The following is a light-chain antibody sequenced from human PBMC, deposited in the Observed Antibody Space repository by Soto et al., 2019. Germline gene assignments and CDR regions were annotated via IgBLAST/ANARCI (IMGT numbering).Light chain of an antibody. J-gene: IGKJ2*01. CDR2: AAS. Sequence: IQMTQSPSPLSASVGDRVTITCRASQRISNYLNWYQHKPGKAPELLIYAASSLQSGVPSMFSGGGSGTDFALTISSLQPQDFGTYYCQQSYSPPYTFGQGTKMEIK. V-gene: IGKV1-39*01. CDR1: QRISNY. CDR3: QQSYSPPYT.